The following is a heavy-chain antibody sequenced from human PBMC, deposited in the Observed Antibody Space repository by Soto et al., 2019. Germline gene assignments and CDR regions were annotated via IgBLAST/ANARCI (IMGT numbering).Heavy chain of an antibody. CDR2: INPSGGST. Sequence: ASVKVSCKASGYTFTSYYMHWVRQAPGQGLEWMGIINPSGGSTSYAQKFQGRVTMTRDTSTSTVYMELSSLRSEDTAVYYCARAIMSTFGGVIVSDWFDPWGQGTLVTVSS. J-gene: IGHJ5*02. CDR1: GYTFTSYY. CDR3: ARAIMSTFGGVIVSDWFDP. V-gene: IGHV1-46*01. D-gene: IGHD3-16*02.